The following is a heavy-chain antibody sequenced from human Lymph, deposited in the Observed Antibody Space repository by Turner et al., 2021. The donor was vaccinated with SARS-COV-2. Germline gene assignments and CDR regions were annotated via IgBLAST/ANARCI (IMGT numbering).Heavy chain of an antibody. CDR2: FDPEDGET. V-gene: IGHV1-24*01. J-gene: IGHJ5*02. Sequence: QVQLVPSGAAVKKPGASVKVSCKVSGYTLPELSMHWVRQTPGKGLEWMGGFDPEDGETIYAQNFQGRVTMTEDTSTDTAYMDLSSLRSEDTAVYYCATAPAAVVTGWFDPWGQGTLVTVSS. D-gene: IGHD2-15*01. CDR1: GYTLPELS. CDR3: ATAPAAVVTGWFDP.